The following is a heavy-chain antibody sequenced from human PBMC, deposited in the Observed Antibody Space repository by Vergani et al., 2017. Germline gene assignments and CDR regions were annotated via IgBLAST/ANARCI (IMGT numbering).Heavy chain of an antibody. V-gene: IGHV4-31*03. CDR3: ARMGGYDEGYAFRIGYFDS. D-gene: IGHD3-16*01. Sequence: QVQLQESGPGLVKPSQTLSLTCSVSGDSISSGVYYWNWIRQHPGKGLEWIGYIYSPGSTHHNPSLRRRINMSVDTSKNQFSLKLNSVTAADTAMYYCARMGGYDEGYAFRIGYFDSWGPGILVTVSS. CDR1: GDSISSGVYY. CDR2: IYSPGST. J-gene: IGHJ4*02.